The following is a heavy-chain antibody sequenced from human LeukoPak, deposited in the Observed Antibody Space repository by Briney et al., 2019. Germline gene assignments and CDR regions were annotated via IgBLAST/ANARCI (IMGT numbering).Heavy chain of an antibody. CDR3: ARRGYSYGLFEY. CDR1: GYTFTSYD. J-gene: IGHJ4*02. V-gene: IGHV1-8*01. Sequence: ASVKVSCKASGYTFTSYDISWVRQATGQGLEWMGWMNPDVGNTGYAQTFQGRVTMTRNTSISTAYQELSSLRSEDTAVYYCARRGYSYGLFEYWGQGTLVTVSS. D-gene: IGHD5-18*01. CDR2: MNPDVGNT.